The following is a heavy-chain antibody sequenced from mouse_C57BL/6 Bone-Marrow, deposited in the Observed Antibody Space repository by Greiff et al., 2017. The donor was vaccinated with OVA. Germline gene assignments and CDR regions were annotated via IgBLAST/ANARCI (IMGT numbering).Heavy chain of an antibody. CDR3: TTKYYGSRAMDY. Sequence: EVQLQQSGAELVRPGASVKLSCTASGFNIKAYYMHWVKQRPEQGLEWIGRIDPADGDPDYATKFQGKATLTADTSSNTAYLPLSSLTSEDTAGYYCTTKYYGSRAMDYWGQGTSVTVSA. V-gene: IGHV14-1*01. CDR1: GFNIKAYY. D-gene: IGHD1-1*01. J-gene: IGHJ4*01. CDR2: IDPADGDP.